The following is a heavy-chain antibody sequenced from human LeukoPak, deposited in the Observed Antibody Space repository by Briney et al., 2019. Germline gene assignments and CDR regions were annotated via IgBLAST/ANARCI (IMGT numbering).Heavy chain of an antibody. CDR3: ATHRGYFERPFDY. Sequence: TGGSLRLSCAASGLTFSSYSMHWVRQAPGKGLEWVAVISYDGSNKYYADSVKGRFTISRDNSKNTLYLQMNSLRAEDTAVYYCATHRGYFERPFDYWGQGTLVTVSS. J-gene: IGHJ4*02. CDR1: GLTFSSYS. V-gene: IGHV3-30*04. D-gene: IGHD3-9*01. CDR2: ISYDGSNK.